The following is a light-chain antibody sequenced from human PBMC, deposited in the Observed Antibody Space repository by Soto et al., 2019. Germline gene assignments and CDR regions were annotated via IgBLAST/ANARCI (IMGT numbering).Light chain of an antibody. CDR2: STT. CDR3: LLYYGGAQV. J-gene: IGLJ2*01. Sequence: QTVVTQEPSLTVSPGGTVTLTCASSTGAVTSGYYPSWFQQKPGQAPRALIYSTTNKHFWTPARFSGSLLGGKAALTLSGVQPEDEADYYCLLYYGGAQVFGGGTKLTVL. CDR1: TGAVTSGYY. V-gene: IGLV7-43*01.